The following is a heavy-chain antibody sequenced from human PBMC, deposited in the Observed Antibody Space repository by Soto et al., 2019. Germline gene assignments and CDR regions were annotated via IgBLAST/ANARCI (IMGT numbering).Heavy chain of an antibody. Sequence: QVQLQESGPGLVKPSETLSLTCIVSGGSISGYYWSWIQQPPGKGLEWIAYIYYSGSINYNPSLESRITISVDPSNLHFSLNLSPVTAAHTAVYYCARMRRGRFLFDYWGPGTLVTVSS. CDR3: ARMRRGRFLFDY. D-gene: IGHD6-25*01. CDR2: IYYSGSI. CDR1: GGSISGYY. J-gene: IGHJ4*02. V-gene: IGHV4-59*01.